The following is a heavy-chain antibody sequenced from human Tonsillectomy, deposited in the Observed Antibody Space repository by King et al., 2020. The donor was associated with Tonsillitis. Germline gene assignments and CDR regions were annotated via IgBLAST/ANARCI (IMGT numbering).Heavy chain of an antibody. Sequence: QVQLQESGPGLVKPSETLSLTCSVSGGPISSYYWNWIRQPPGKGLEWIGFFYYSGSTNYNPPLKSRVTTSVDTSKNQCSLEWSSVTAADTAVYYCARAKSGNFWAFDIWGQGTMVTVS. D-gene: IGHD1-26*01. CDR1: GGPISSYY. CDR2: FYYSGST. V-gene: IGHV4-59*01. J-gene: IGHJ3*02. CDR3: ARAKSGNFWAFDI.